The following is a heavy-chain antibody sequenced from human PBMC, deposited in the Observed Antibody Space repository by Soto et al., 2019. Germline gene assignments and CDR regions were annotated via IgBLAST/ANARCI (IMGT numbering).Heavy chain of an antibody. Sequence: GGSLRLSCAASGFTFSSYAMSWVRQAPGKGLEWVSAISGSGGSTYYADSVKGRFTISRDNSKNTLYLQMNSLRAEDTAVYYCAKVASYDILTGYSDYYFDYWGQGTLVTVSS. CDR2: ISGSGGST. J-gene: IGHJ4*02. V-gene: IGHV3-23*01. D-gene: IGHD3-9*01. CDR1: GFTFSSYA. CDR3: AKVASYDILTGYSDYYFDY.